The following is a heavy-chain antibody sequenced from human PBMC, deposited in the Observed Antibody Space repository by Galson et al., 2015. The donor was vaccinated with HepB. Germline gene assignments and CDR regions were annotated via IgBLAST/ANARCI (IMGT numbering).Heavy chain of an antibody. CDR2: ISWNSGSI. CDR3: AKENSSGYYESFLMPFDY. CDR1: GFTFDDYA. D-gene: IGHD3-22*01. V-gene: IGHV3-9*01. J-gene: IGHJ4*02. Sequence: SLRLSCAASGFTFDDYAMHWVRQAPGKGLEWVSGISWNSGSIGYADSVKGRFTISRDNAKNSLYLQMNSLRAEDTALYYCAKENSSGYYESFLMPFDYWGQGTLVTVSS.